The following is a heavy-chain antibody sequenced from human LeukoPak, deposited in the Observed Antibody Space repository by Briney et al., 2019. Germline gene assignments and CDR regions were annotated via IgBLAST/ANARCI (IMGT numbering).Heavy chain of an antibody. CDR1: GFTISSNY. D-gene: IGHD4-11*01. Sequence: GGSLRLSCAASGFTISSNYMTWVRQAPGRGLQWVSVTYSDGSTFYADSVKGRFTISRDNAKNSLYLQMNSLRAENTAVYYCAVNYDLDYWGQGTLVTVSS. V-gene: IGHV3-53*01. CDR3: AVNYDLDY. J-gene: IGHJ4*02. CDR2: TYSDGST.